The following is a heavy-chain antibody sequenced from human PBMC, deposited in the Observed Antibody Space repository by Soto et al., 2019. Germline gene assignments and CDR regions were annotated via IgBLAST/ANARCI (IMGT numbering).Heavy chain of an antibody. Sequence: QVQLVESGGGVVQPGRSLRLSCAAFGFTFSSYAMHWVRQAPGKGLEWVAVISYDGSNKYYADSVKGRFTISRDNSKNTLYLQMNSLRAEDTAVYYCARRSSSWFRYYYYGMDVWGQGTTVTVSS. CDR1: GFTFSSYA. V-gene: IGHV3-30-3*01. J-gene: IGHJ6*02. CDR2: ISYDGSNK. CDR3: ARRSSSWFRYYYYGMDV. D-gene: IGHD6-13*01.